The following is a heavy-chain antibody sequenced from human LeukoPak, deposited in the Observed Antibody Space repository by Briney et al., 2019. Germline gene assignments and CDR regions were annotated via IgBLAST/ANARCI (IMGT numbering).Heavy chain of an antibody. V-gene: IGHV3-7*01. J-gene: IGHJ4*02. D-gene: IGHD6-19*01. CDR3: ARRRDGSPWYENY. CDR2: IKQDGSEK. Sequence: PGGSLRLSCAASGFTFSSYWMSWVRQAPGKGLEWVANIKQDGSEKYYVDSVKGRFTISRDNAKNSLYLQMNSLRAEDTAVYYCARRRDGSPWYENYWGQGTLVTVSS. CDR1: GFTFSSYW.